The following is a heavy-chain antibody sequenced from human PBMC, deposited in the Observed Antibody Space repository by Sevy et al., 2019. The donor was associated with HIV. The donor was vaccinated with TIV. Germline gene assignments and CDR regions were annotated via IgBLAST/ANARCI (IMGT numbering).Heavy chain of an antibody. D-gene: IGHD3-10*01. V-gene: IGHV3-30*04. CDR2: ISHDGRNNK. J-gene: IGHJ4*02. CDR3: ARDRGEILSSAFNY. Sequence: GGSLRLSCAASGFSFSEYGMHWVRQAPGKGLEWVAVISHDGRNNKYNPDSVKGRFTISRDNSKNTLYLQMNSLRAEDTAIYYCARDRGEILSSAFNYWGQGTLDTVSS. CDR1: GFSFSEYG.